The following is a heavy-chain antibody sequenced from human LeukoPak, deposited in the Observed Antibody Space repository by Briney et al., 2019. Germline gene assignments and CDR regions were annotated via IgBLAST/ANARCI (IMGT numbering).Heavy chain of an antibody. Sequence: GGSLRLSCAASGFTFNNYVMSWIRRAPGKGLEWASAIGGSGDATYYADSVKGRFTISRDNSRNTLYLQMNSLRAEDMAIYYCAKGSRDSRPYYFDFWGLGTLVTVSS. V-gene: IGHV3-23*01. J-gene: IGHJ4*02. D-gene: IGHD3-3*01. CDR1: GFTFNNYV. CDR2: IGGSGDAT. CDR3: AKGSRDSRPYYFDF.